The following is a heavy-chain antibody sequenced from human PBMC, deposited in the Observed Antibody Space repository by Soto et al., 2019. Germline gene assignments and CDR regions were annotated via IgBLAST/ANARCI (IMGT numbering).Heavy chain of an antibody. V-gene: IGHV4-59*01. J-gene: IGHJ4*02. CDR3: ARAYGDYVFDY. CDR1: GGSISSYY. CDR2: IYYSGST. Sequence: SETLSLTCTASGGSISSYYWSWIRQPPRKGLEWIGYIYYSGSTNYNPSLKSRVTISVDTSKNQFSLKLNSVTAADTAVYYCARAYGDYVFDYWGQGTLVTVSS. D-gene: IGHD4-17*01.